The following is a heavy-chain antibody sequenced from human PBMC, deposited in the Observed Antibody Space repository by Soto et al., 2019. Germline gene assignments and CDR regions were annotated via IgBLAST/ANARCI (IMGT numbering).Heavy chain of an antibody. CDR3: ARPTFRDGSGSYGDRYCYYYMDV. D-gene: IGHD3-10*01. V-gene: IGHV5-51*01. CDR1: GYSFTSYW. J-gene: IGHJ6*03. CDR2: IYPGDSDT. Sequence: GESLKISCKGSGYSFTSYWIGWVRQMPGKGLEWMGIIYPGDSDTRYSPSFQGQVTISADKSISTAYLQWSSLKASDTAMYYCARPTFRDGSGSYGDRYCYYYMDVWGKGTTVTVSS.